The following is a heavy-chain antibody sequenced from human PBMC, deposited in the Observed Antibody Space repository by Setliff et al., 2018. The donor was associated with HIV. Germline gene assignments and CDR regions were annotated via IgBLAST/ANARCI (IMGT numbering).Heavy chain of an antibody. V-gene: IGHV1-69*13. D-gene: IGHD6-13*01. CDR1: GGTLSNYV. Sequence: ASVKVSCKTSGGTLSNYVITWVRQAPGQGLEWMGMIIPMYSIPAYAQKFQGRVTFTADESTSTAYMELSSLSSEDTAVYYCARDQTGVAAAAFGGGSAWSDEGFDIWGQGTMVTVSS. CDR3: ARDQTGVAAAAFGGGSAWSDEGFDI. J-gene: IGHJ3*02. CDR2: IIPMYSIP.